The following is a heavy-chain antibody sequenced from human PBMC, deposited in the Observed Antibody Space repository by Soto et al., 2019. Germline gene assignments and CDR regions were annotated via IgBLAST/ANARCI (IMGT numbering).Heavy chain of an antibody. CDR1: GGSIRRSSYY. D-gene: IGHD2-2*01. CDR2: IYQSGST. CDR3: AKGYCISSSCYLGGNWFDP. V-gene: IGHV4-39*01. J-gene: IGHJ5*02. Sequence: QLQLQESGPGLVKPSETLSLTCTVSGGSIRRSSYYWGWIRQPPGKGLEWIGSIYQSGSTYYNPSLKSRVTRSADTSKNQSSLNLSSVTAADTAVYYCAKGYCISSSCYLGGNWFDPWGQGTLVTVSS.